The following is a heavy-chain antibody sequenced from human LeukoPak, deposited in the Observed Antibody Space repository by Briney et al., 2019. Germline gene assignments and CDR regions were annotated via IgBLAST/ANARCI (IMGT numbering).Heavy chain of an antibody. CDR1: GYTFTGYY. J-gene: IGHJ1*01. V-gene: IGHV1-18*04. D-gene: IGHD2-2*01. CDR3: ARDTYCDSTSCRFTQVQY. Sequence: ASVKVSCKASGYTFTGYYMHWVRQAPGQGLEWMGWISAYNGNTNYAQKLQGRVTMTTDTSTSTAYMELRSLRSDDTAVYYCARDTYCDSTSCRFTQVQYWGQGTLVTVSS. CDR2: ISAYNGNT.